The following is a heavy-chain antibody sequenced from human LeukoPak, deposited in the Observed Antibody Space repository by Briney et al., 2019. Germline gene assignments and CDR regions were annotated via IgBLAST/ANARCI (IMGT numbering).Heavy chain of an antibody. Sequence: GGSLRLSCAASGFTFSSYAMHWVRQAPGKGLEWVAVISYDGSNKYYADSVKGRFTISRDNSKNTLYLRMNSLRAEDTAVYYCASAEQQWLVGSSWGQGTLVTVSS. CDR3: ASAEQQWLVGSS. D-gene: IGHD6-19*01. CDR1: GFTFSSYA. CDR2: ISYDGSNK. J-gene: IGHJ4*02. V-gene: IGHV3-30-3*01.